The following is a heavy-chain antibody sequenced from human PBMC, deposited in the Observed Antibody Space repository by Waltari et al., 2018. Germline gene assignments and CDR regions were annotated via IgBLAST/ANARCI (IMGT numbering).Heavy chain of an antibody. CDR2: ISGGGDIT. J-gene: IGHJ4*02. D-gene: IGHD2-15*01. V-gene: IGHV3-23*01. CDR3: ARRYCRGGSCYQWFDY. CDR1: GFTFNNYA. Sequence: EVQLLESGGGLVQPGGSLRLSCTASGFTFNNYAIWVRQAPGKGLEGVSAISGGGDITKYADSVKGRFTISRDNSQNTLYLQMNSLRAEDTAVYYCARRYCRGGSCYQWFDYWGQGTLVTVSS.